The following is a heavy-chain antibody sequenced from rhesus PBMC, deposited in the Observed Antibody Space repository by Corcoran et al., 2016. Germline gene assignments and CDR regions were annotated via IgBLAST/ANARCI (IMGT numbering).Heavy chain of an antibody. V-gene: IGHV4-80*01. CDR3: ARPSNGLDS. Sequence: QVQLQESGPGLVKPSETLSLTCAVSGGSFSSYWWSWIRQPPGKGLEWIGEINGNSGSTNYNPSLNSRVTIAKDASKNQFSLKLSSVTAADTAVYDWARPSNGLDSWGQGVVVTVSS. J-gene: IGHJ6*01. D-gene: IGHD3-9*01. CDR1: GGSFSSYW. CDR2: INGNSGST.